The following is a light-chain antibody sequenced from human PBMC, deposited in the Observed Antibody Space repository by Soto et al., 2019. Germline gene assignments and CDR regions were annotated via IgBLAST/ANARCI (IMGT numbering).Light chain of an antibody. J-gene: IGLJ2*01. CDR2: EVT. V-gene: IGLV2-14*01. CDR1: SGDIGAYAY. Sequence: QSALTQPASVSGSPGQSITISCSGSSGDIGAYAYVSWYQQHPGKAPKLLIYEVTSRPSGVSHRFSESKSGNTASLSISGLQLEDDADYYCSSYTSTSTPLIFGGGTKLTVL. CDR3: SSYTSTSTPLI.